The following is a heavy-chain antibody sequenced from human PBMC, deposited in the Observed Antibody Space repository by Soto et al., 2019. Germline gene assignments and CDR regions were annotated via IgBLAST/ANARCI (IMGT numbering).Heavy chain of an antibody. CDR3: ARGLSVVVAATPNEDAFDI. D-gene: IGHD2-15*01. Sequence: GGSLRLSCAASGFTFSSYSMNWVRQAPGKGLEWVSSISSSSSYIYYADSVKGRFTISRDNAKNSLYLQMNSLRAEDTAVYYCARGLSVVVAATPNEDAFDIWGQGTMVTVSS. J-gene: IGHJ3*02. CDR2: ISSSSSYI. V-gene: IGHV3-21*01. CDR1: GFTFSSYS.